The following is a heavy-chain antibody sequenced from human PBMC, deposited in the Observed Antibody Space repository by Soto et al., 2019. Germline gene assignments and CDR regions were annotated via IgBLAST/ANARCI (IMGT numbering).Heavy chain of an antibody. CDR3: AREYYYGSGSTMAH. CDR1: GGSIRSGDYY. Sequence: PSETLSLTCTVSGGSIRSGDYYWSWIRQPPGKGLEWMGYIYDSGSAYYNPSLKRRLTISVDRSKNQFSLKLTPVTAADTAVYFCAREYYYGSGSTMAHWGQGNLVTVSS. V-gene: IGHV4-30-4*01. J-gene: IGHJ4*02. CDR2: IYDSGSA. D-gene: IGHD3-10*01.